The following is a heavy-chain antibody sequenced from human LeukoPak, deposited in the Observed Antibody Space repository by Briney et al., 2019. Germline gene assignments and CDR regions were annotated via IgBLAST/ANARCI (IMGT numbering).Heavy chain of an antibody. CDR1: GFTVSRNY. Sequence: GGSLRLSCAASGFTVSRNYMSWVRQAPGKGLEWVSVTFSGGDTDYADSVKGRFAISRDNSKNTLYLQMNRLRAEDTGVYYCARAGPIDYWGQRTLATVSS. CDR3: ARAGPIDY. CDR2: TFSGGDT. J-gene: IGHJ4*02. V-gene: IGHV3-53*01.